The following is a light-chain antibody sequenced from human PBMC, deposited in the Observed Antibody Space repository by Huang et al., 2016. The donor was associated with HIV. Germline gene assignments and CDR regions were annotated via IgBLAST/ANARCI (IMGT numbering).Light chain of an antibody. CDR2: GAS. CDR3: QQYGTSRT. CDR1: QSVSSNY. Sequence: EIVLMQSPGTLSLSPGERATLSCRASQSVSSNYLALYQQKPGQAPRLLIYGASSRATGLPDMFSGSGSGTDFTLTISRLEPEDFAVYYCQQYGTSRTFGQGTKVEIK. J-gene: IGKJ1*01. V-gene: IGKV3-20*01.